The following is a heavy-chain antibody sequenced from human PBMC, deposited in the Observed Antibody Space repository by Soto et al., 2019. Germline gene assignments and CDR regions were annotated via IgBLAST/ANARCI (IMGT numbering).Heavy chain of an antibody. V-gene: IGHV4-39*01. Sequence: SETLSLTCTVSGGSISSSSYYWGWIRQPPGKGLEWIGSIYYSGSTYYNPSLKSRVTISVDTSKNQFSLKLSSVTAADTAVYYCARRAYYYDSSGYYYEPSVFFDPWGQGTLVTVSS. CDR2: IYYSGST. CDR1: GGSISSSSYY. CDR3: ARRAYYYDSSGYYYEPSVFFDP. J-gene: IGHJ5*02. D-gene: IGHD3-22*01.